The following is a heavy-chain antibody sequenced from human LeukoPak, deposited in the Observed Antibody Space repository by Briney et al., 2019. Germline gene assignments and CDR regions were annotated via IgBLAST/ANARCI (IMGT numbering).Heavy chain of an antibody. CDR3: ARIYYDYVWGSYRYTIDAFDI. V-gene: IGHV3-48*02. CDR1: GFTFSYYS. D-gene: IGHD3-16*02. Sequence: GGSLRLSCAASGFTFSYYSMNWVRQAPGKGLEWVSYISSSSSTIYYADSVKGRFTISRDNAKNSLYLQMNSLRDEDTAVYYCARIYYDYVWGSYRYTIDAFDIWGQGTMVTVSS. CDR2: ISSSSSTI. J-gene: IGHJ3*02.